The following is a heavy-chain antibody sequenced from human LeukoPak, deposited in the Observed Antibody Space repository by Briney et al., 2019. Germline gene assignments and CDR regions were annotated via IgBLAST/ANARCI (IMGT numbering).Heavy chain of an antibody. CDR3: TPHTLVTGIPFY. D-gene: IGHD2-21*02. CDR2: IKRKLDGGTT. J-gene: IGHJ4*02. Sequence: GGSLRLSCAVSGSIFADAWMSWVRQAPGKGLEWVGHIKRKLDGGTTDYAAPVKRRFSISRDDSKKTLYLQMNSLKIEDTAVSYCTPHTLVTGIPFYSGQGTLVSVSS. V-gene: IGHV3-15*01. CDR1: GSIFADAW.